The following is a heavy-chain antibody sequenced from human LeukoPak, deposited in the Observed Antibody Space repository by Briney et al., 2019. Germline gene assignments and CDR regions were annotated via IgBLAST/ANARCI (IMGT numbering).Heavy chain of an antibody. CDR2: ISNSGTMI. V-gene: IGHV3-11*01. CDR3: AGGVQGAGPFDY. Sequence: GGSLRLSCAASGFTFSDYYMSWIRQAPGKGLEWISYISNSGTMIYYRDSVKGRFTVSRDNAQNSLYLLMNSLRAEDTALYYCAGGVQGAGPFDYWGQGSLVTVSS. CDR1: GFTFSDYY. D-gene: IGHD3-16*01. J-gene: IGHJ4*02.